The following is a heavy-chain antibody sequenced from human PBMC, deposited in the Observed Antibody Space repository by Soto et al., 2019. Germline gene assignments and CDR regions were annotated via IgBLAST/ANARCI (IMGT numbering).Heavy chain of an antibody. CDR3: ARKLEASLRHVEWFSYKWFDP. D-gene: IGHD3-9*01. J-gene: IGHJ5*02. CDR1: GDSLSGYA. V-gene: IGHV4-34*01. Sequence: SETLSLTCDVHGDSLSGYAWSWIRQPPGKGLEWIGEITFRGVTNYHPSLKSRLSMSVDTFKNRISLNVSSVTAADTALYFCARKLEASLRHVEWFSYKWFDPWGPGTLVTVSS. CDR2: ITFRGVT.